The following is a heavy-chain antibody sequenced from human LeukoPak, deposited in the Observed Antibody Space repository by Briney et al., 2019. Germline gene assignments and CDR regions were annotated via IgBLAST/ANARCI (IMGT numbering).Heavy chain of an antibody. D-gene: IGHD3-22*01. Sequence: ASVKVSCKASGYTFTSYGISWVRQSPGQGLEWMGWISSYNGTKREAQKLQGRVIMTTDTSTSKASMELRSLRSDDTAVYYCVRDPYYYDSSGYYEFFDYWGQGTLVTVSS. CDR2: ISSYNGTK. V-gene: IGHV1-18*01. CDR1: GYTFTSYG. CDR3: VRDPYYYDSSGYYEFFDY. J-gene: IGHJ4*02.